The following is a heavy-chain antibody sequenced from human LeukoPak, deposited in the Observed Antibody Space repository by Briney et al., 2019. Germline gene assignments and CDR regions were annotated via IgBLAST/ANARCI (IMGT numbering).Heavy chain of an antibody. Sequence: GGSLRLSCAASGFTFSNYAMSWVRQAPGKGLEWVSSITSTGDRTYYTDSVKGRFTVSRDNAKNSLYLQLNSLRAEDTAVYYCTRRLDYWGQGTLVTVSS. CDR1: GFTFSNYA. J-gene: IGHJ4*02. V-gene: IGHV3-23*01. CDR3: TRRLDY. CDR2: ITSTGDRT.